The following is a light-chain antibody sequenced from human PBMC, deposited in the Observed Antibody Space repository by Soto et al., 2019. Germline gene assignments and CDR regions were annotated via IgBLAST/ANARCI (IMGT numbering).Light chain of an antibody. V-gene: IGKV3-20*01. J-gene: IGKJ1*01. Sequence: EIVLTQSPGTVSLSPGERATLSCIASQSVSSSYLAWYQQKPGQAPRLLIYGASSRATGIPDRFSGSGSGTDFTLTISRLEPEDFAVYYCQQYGSSPKTFGQGTKVDIK. CDR1: QSVSSSY. CDR3: QQYGSSPKT. CDR2: GAS.